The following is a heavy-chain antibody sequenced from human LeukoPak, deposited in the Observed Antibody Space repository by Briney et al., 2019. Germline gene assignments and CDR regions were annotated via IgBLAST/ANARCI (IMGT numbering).Heavy chain of an antibody. Sequence: SETLSLTCTVSGYSISSGYYGGWIRQPPGKGLEWIGSIYHSGSTYYNPSLKSRVTMSVDRSKNQFSLKLSSVTAADTAVYYCARHGIYYGLGSSYGLPNWFDPWGQGTLVTVSS. D-gene: IGHD3-10*01. V-gene: IGHV4-38-2*02. CDR2: IYHSGST. CDR3: ARHGIYYGLGSSYGLPNWFDP. J-gene: IGHJ5*02. CDR1: GYSISSGYY.